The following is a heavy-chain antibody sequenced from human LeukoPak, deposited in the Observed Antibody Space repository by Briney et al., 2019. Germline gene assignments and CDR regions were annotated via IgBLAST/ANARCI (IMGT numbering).Heavy chain of an antibody. Sequence: GASVKVSCKASGYTFSGYYMHWVRQAPGQGLDWLGWIHPDSGGTNSAQKFQGRVTVTRDTSISTVYMELSRLKSDDTAVYYCARAPRGYCSGGSCFDYWGQGTLVTVSS. CDR3: ARAPRGYCSGGSCFDY. CDR2: IHPDSGGT. CDR1: GYTFSGYY. D-gene: IGHD2-15*01. J-gene: IGHJ4*02. V-gene: IGHV1-2*02.